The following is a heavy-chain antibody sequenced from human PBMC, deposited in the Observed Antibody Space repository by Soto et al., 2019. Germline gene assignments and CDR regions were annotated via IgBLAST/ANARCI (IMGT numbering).Heavy chain of an antibody. CDR1: GFTFSNAW. V-gene: IGHV3-15*01. J-gene: IGHJ4*02. CDR3: TTDFGHYDFWSGYYPFDY. D-gene: IGHD3-3*01. CDR2: IKSKTDGGTT. Sequence: EVQLVESGGGLVKPGGSLRLSCAASGFTFSNAWMSWVRQAPGKGLEWVGRIKSKTDGGTTDYAAPVKGRFTISRDDSKNTLYLQMNSLKTEDTAVYYCTTDFGHYDFWSGYYPFDYWGQGTLVTVSS.